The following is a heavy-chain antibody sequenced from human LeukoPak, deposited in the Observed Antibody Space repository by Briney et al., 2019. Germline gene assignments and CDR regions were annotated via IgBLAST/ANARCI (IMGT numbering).Heavy chain of an antibody. CDR2: IIPIFGTA. Sequence: ASVKVSCKASGGTFSSYAISWVRQAPGQGLEWMGGIIPIFGTANYAQKFQGRVTITADESTSTAYMELSSLRSEDTAVYYCAREAQEWLVLGYYFDYWGQGTLVTVSS. J-gene: IGHJ4*02. D-gene: IGHD6-19*01. CDR3: AREAQEWLVLGYYFDY. V-gene: IGHV1-69*13. CDR1: GGTFSSYA.